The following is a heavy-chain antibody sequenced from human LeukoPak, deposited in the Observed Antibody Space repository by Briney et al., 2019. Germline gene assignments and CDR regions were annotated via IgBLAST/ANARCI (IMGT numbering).Heavy chain of an antibody. V-gene: IGHV3-21*01. CDR3: AGTDALYYYGMDV. Sequence: GGSLRLSCAASGFTPSSYSMNWVRQAPGKGLEWVSSISSSSSYIYYADSVKGRFTISRDNAKNSLYLQMNSLRAEDTAVYYCAGTDALYYYGMDVWGQGTTVTVSS. CDR1: GFTPSSYS. CDR2: ISSSSSYI. J-gene: IGHJ6*02.